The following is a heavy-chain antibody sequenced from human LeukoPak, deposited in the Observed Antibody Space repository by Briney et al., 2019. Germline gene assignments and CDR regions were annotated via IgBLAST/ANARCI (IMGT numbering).Heavy chain of an antibody. CDR3: TKGDSSSWFSGFDY. Sequence: GGSLRLSCAASGFTFNSYAMSWVRQAPGKGLEWVSTISGSVHSTYYADSVKGRFTISRDNSKNTVLLQMNRLRAEDTAVYYCTKGDSSSWFSGFDYWGQGTLLTVSS. D-gene: IGHD6-13*01. V-gene: IGHV3-23*01. CDR1: GFTFNSYA. CDR2: ISGSVHST. J-gene: IGHJ4*02.